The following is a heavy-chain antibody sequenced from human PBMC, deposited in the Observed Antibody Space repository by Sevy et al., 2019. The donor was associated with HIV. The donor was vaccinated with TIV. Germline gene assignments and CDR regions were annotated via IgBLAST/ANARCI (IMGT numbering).Heavy chain of an antibody. CDR2: IYWNDDK. J-gene: IGHJ3*02. D-gene: IGHD3-10*01. V-gene: IGHV2-5*01. CDR3: ARGNLEHVTSLNFGSRSYPDAFDI. CDR1: GFSLSTNGVG. Sequence: SGPTLVKPTQTLTLTCTFSGFSLSTNGVGVGWIRQPPGKALEWLALIYWNDDKRYSPSLKSRLTITKDTSKNQVVLKMTNMDPVETATYSCARGNLEHVTSLNFGSRSYPDAFDIWGQGTMVTVSS.